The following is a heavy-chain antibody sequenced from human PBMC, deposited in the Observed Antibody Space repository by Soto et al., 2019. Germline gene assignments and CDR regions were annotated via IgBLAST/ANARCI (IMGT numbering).Heavy chain of an antibody. D-gene: IGHD6-19*01. CDR3: ARDSAVAGARWLDP. CDR1: GYTFTSYG. J-gene: IGHJ5*02. V-gene: IGHV1-18*01. CDR2: ISAFSGNT. Sequence: QVQLVQSGTEVKKPGASVRVSCQSSGYTFTSYGYTWVRQAPGQGLEWLGWISAFSGNTSYAESLQGRITMTTDRSTSTAYMELRRLRLDDTAIYYCARDSAVAGARWLDPWGQGTLVVVSS.